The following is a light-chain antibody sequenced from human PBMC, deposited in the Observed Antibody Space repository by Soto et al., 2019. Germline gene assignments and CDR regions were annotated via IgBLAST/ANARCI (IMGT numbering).Light chain of an antibody. Sequence: EIVLTQSPGTLSLSPGERATLSCRASPSVSGSNLAWYQQKPGQAPRLVIYGASSRATGIPDRFSGSGSGPEFTLTINSLQSEDFAVYFCQQSGSSPLTFGGGTKVDIK. CDR1: PSVSGSN. J-gene: IGKJ4*01. V-gene: IGKV3-20*01. CDR3: QQSGSSPLT. CDR2: GAS.